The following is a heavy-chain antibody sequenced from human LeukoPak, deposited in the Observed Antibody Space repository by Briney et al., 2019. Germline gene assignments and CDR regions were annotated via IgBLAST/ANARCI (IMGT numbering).Heavy chain of an antibody. CDR2: INHSGST. Sequence: PSETLSLTCAVYGGSFSGYYWSWIRQPPGKGLEWIGEINHSGSTNYNPSLKSRVTISVDTSKNQFSLKLSSVTAADTAVYYCARGFGDYYYDYYYYGMDVWGQGTTVTVSS. CDR1: GGSFSGYY. V-gene: IGHV4-34*01. D-gene: IGHD3-10*01. CDR3: ARGFGDYYYDYYYYGMDV. J-gene: IGHJ6*02.